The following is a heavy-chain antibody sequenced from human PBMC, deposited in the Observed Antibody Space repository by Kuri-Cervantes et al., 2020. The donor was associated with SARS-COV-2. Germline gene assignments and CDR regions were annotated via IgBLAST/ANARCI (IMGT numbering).Heavy chain of an antibody. CDR2: IYYSGST. CDR1: GGSISMGDYY. Sequence: SETLSPTCTVYGGSISMGDYYWSWIRQPPVKGLEWIGYIYYSGSTYYNPSLKSRVTISVCTSKNQFSLKLRSVTAADTAVYYCARDSDPSMGSSSAPGMDVWGQGTTVTVSS. CDR3: ARDSDPSMGSSSAPGMDV. D-gene: IGHD6-6*01. J-gene: IGHJ6*02. V-gene: IGHV4-30-4*01.